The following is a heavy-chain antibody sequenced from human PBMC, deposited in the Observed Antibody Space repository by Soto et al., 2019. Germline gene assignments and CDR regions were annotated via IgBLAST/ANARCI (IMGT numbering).Heavy chain of an antibody. Sequence: PSETLSLTCTVSGGSISSYYWSWIRQPPGKGLEWIGYIYYSGSTYYNPSLKSRVTISVDTSKNQFPLPLNTVTATETAVYYWARASGDYDYDYGGQGTLVTVSS. D-gene: IGHD4-17*01. CDR3: ARASGDYDYDY. V-gene: IGHV4-59*12. J-gene: IGHJ4*02. CDR1: GGSISSYY. CDR2: IYYSGST.